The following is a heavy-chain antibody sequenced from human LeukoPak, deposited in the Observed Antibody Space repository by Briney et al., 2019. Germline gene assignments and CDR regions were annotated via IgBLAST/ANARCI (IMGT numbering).Heavy chain of an antibody. CDR1: GYTFTSYG. CDR2: ISAYNGNT. D-gene: IGHD6-19*01. V-gene: IGHV1-18*01. J-gene: IGHJ4*02. Sequence: ASVKVSCKAPGYTFTSYGISWVRQAPGQGLEWMGWISAYNGNTNYAQKLQGRVTMTTDTSTSTAYMELRSLRSDDTAVYYCARDARIAVAGTLPFDYWGQGTLVTVSS. CDR3: ARDARIAVAGTLPFDY.